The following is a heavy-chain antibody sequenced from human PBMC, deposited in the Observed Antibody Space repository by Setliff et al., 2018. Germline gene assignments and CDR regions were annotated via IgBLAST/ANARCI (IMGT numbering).Heavy chain of an antibody. CDR2: INHSGSA. CDR3: ARMRRQWLARAFDI. D-gene: IGHD6-19*01. CDR1: GGSFSGYY. V-gene: IGHV4-34*01. Sequence: SETLSLTCAVYGGSFSGYYWSWIRQPPGKGLEWIGEINHSGSANYNPSLQSRVNISVDTSKNQLSLKLSSVTAADTAVYYCARMRRQWLARAFDIWGQGTMVTVSS. J-gene: IGHJ3*02.